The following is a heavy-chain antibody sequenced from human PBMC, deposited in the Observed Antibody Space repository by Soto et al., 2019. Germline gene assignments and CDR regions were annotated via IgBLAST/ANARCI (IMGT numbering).Heavy chain of an antibody. CDR3: ARRWRTYFAF. CDR2: IYYSGST. D-gene: IGHD6-13*01. J-gene: IGHJ4*02. Sequence: SETLSLSCTVSGGSISSYYWTWIRQPPGKGLEWIWYIYYSGSTNYNPSLKSRVTISVDTSKNQFSLKLSSVTAADTAVYYCARRWRTYFAFWGQGTLVTVSS. CDR1: GGSISSYY. V-gene: IGHV4-59*01.